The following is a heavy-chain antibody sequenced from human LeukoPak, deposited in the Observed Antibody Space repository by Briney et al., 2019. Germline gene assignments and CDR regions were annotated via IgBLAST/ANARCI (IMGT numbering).Heavy chain of an antibody. CDR3: ARHAGSYYTYNFDY. D-gene: IGHD3-22*01. CDR1: GGSIRSSSYY. CDR2: IYYSGST. Sequence: SETLSLTCTVSGGSIRSSSYYWGWIRHPPGNWLEWIGSIYYSGSTNYKPSLRSRVTISVDTSKNQFSLKLSSVTAADTAVYYCARHAGSYYTYNFDYWAQGTLVTVSS. V-gene: IGHV4-39*01. J-gene: IGHJ4*02.